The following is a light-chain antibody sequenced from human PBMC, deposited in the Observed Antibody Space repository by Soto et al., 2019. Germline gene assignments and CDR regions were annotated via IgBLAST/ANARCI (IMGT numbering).Light chain of an antibody. V-gene: IGLV2-23*01. J-gene: IGLJ1*01. CDR3: CSYAGSSTPYV. Sequence: SVLTQPASVPGSPGQSIIISCTGTSSDVGSYNLVSWYQQHPGKAPKLMIYEGSKRPSGVSNRFSGSKSGNTASLTISGLQAEDEADYYCCSYAGSSTPYVFGTGTKVTVL. CDR1: SSDVGSYNL. CDR2: EGS.